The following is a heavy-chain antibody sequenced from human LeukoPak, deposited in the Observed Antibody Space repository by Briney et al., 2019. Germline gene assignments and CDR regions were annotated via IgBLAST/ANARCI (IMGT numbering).Heavy chain of an antibody. CDR1: GYTFTGYY. J-gene: IGHJ4*02. CDR2: INPSSGGT. CDR3: ARGGVVAAHSNDY. Sequence: APVKVSCKASGYTFTGYYMHRVRQAPGQGLEWMGWINPSSGGTNYAQKFQGRVTMTRDTSISTAYMELSRLRSDDTAVCYCARGGVVAAHSNDYWGQGTLVTVSS. V-gene: IGHV1-2*02. D-gene: IGHD2-15*01.